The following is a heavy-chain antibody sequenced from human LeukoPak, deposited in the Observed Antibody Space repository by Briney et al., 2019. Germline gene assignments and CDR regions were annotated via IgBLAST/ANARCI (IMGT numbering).Heavy chain of an antibody. Sequence: GGALRLSCAASGFTFSNYNMNGVRQAPGKGLEGVSSISDSGSYIYYAHSVKGRFTISRDNAKNSLYLQMNSLRAEDTAVYYCARDYSGSYNVDYWGQGTLVTVSS. V-gene: IGHV3-21*01. J-gene: IGHJ4*02. CDR3: ARDYSGSYNVDY. D-gene: IGHD1-26*01. CDR2: ISDSGSYI. CDR1: GFTFSNYN.